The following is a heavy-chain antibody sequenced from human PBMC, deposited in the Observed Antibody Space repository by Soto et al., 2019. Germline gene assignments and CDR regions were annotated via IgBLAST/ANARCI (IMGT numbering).Heavy chain of an antibody. CDR1: GFTFSTYG. J-gene: IGHJ3*02. Sequence: QVQLVESGGGVVQPGRSLRLSCAASGFTFSTYGMHWVRQAPGKGLEWVALVWFDGSDKYSSDSVKGRFTISRDNSKNTLYLQMNSRRAEDTAVYYCARLYCSASSCYSVGGFDICGQGTRVTVSS. V-gene: IGHV3-33*01. CDR2: VWFDGSDK. D-gene: IGHD2-15*01. CDR3: ARLYCSASSCYSVGGFDI.